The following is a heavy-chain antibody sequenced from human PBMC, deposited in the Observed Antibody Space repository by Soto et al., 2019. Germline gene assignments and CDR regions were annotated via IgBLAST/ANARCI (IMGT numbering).Heavy chain of an antibody. CDR2: ISPGDSNT. J-gene: IGHJ4*02. D-gene: IGHD3-9*01. CDR3: ARHATYYDILSGYYFDY. Sequence: PGESLNISCKGSGYTFSSYRMGLVRQVPGKGLEWRGIISPGDSNTKYSQPFQGQVTISADKSISTAYLQLNSLKASDTAMYYCARHATYYDILSGYYFDYWGQGTLVTVSS. V-gene: IGHV5-51*01. CDR1: GYTFSSYR.